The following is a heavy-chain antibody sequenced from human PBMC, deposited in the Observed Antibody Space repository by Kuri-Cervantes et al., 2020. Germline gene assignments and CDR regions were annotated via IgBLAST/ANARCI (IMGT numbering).Heavy chain of an antibody. D-gene: IGHD4-11*01. CDR2: ISWNSGSI. J-gene: IGHJ4*02. CDR1: GFTFDDYA. Sequence: SLKISCAASGFTFDDYAMHWVRQAPGKGLEWVSGISWNSGSIGYADSVKGRFTISRDNAKNSLYLQMNSLRAEDTAVYYCAKVADYSKGVYYFDYWGQGTLVTVSS. V-gene: IGHV3-9*01. CDR3: AKVADYSKGVYYFDY.